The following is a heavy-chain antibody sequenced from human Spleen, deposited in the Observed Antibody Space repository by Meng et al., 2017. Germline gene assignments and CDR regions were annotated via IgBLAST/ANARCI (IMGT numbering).Heavy chain of an antibody. J-gene: IGHJ4*02. CDR3: ARSPIDKYDLSALPLDY. V-gene: IGHV3-7*01. Sequence: GESLKISCAASNFTFSTYWMNWVRQAPGKGLEWVANIKQDGGEKYYVDSVKGRFTISRDNAKNLLYLQMSSLRAEDTAVYYCARSPIDKYDLSALPLDYWGQGTLVTVSS. CDR2: IKQDGGEK. D-gene: IGHD3-16*01. CDR1: NFTFSTYW.